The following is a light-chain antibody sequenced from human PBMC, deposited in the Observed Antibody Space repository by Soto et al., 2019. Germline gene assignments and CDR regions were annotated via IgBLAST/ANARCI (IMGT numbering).Light chain of an antibody. CDR1: QSVSSY. CDR2: DAS. Sequence: FVLTQSPATLSLSPVGMATLSCMASQSVSSYLAWYQQKPGQAPRLLIYDASNRATGIPARFSGTGSGTDFTLTINNLEPEDFAVYYCQVRTNWSIAFGRGTRLEI. V-gene: IGKV3-11*01. J-gene: IGKJ5*01. CDR3: QVRTNWSIA.